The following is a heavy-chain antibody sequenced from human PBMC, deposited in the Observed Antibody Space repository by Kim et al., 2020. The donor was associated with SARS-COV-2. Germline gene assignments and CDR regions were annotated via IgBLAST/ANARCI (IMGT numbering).Heavy chain of an antibody. V-gene: IGHV3-49*04. Sequence: GGSLRLSCTASGFTFGDYAMSWVRQAPGKGLEWVGFIRSKAYGGTTEYAASVKGRFTISRDDSKSIAYLQMNSLKTEDTAVYYCTRDTELSPPVWGQGTTVTVSS. J-gene: IGHJ6*01. D-gene: IGHD4-17*01. CDR1: GFTFGDYA. CDR2: IRSKAYGGTT. CDR3: TRDTELSPPV.